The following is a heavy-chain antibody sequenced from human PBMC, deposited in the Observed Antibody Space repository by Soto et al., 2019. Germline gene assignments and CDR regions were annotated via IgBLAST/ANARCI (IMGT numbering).Heavy chain of an antibody. J-gene: IGHJ4*02. CDR3: ARDLAACDH. Sequence: QVQLVQSGAEVKKPGASVKVSCKASGYTFTNYYIHWVRQAPGQGLEWMGIINPTSGSTNYAQKFQCRVTLTYDTSTTTVYMELSGLRSEDTAVLYCARDLAACDHWGQGTLVTVSS. V-gene: IGHV1-46*01. CDR1: GYTFTNYY. CDR2: INPTSGST. D-gene: IGHD6-25*01.